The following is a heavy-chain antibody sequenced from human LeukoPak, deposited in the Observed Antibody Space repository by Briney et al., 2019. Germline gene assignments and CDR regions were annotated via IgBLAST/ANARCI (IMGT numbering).Heavy chain of an antibody. J-gene: IGHJ6*04. CDR1: GHKVDVSA. CDR2: IGAYEDDI. CDR3: AKALLLPPRLVLGQYSAVMDA. D-gene: IGHD6-19*01. Sequence: GGSLRLSCVASGHKVDVSALSWVRQAPGKGLEWISSIGAYEDDIKIAESMKGRFTISRDRSQNTVYLQMNNLRVDDTARYYCAKALLLPPRLVLGQYSAVMDAGAKGTTVKVSS. V-gene: IGHV3-23*01.